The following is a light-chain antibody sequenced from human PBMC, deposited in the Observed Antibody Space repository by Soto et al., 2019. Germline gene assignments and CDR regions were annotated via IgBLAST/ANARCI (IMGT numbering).Light chain of an antibody. CDR2: GAS. J-gene: IGKJ1*01. CDR3: QQYSNWPRT. V-gene: IGKV3-15*01. CDR1: QSINSN. Sequence: EIVMTQSPATLSVSPGERATLSCRASQSINSNLAWYQQKPGQAPRRLIYGASTRATDIPARFSGSGSGTEFTLTISTLQSEDFAFYYCQQYSNWPRTFGQGTKVEIK.